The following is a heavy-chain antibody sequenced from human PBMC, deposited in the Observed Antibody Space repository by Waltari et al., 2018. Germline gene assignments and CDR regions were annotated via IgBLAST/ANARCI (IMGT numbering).Heavy chain of an antibody. D-gene: IGHD2-15*01. Sequence: QVQLQESGPGLVKPSETLSLTCAVSGYSISSGYYWGWIRQPPGKGPEWIGSIYHSGSTYYNPSLKSRVTISVDTSKNQFSLKLSSVTAADTAAYYCAREGCSGSSCYLPGSNWFDPWGQGTLVTVSS. CDR1: GYSISSGYY. J-gene: IGHJ5*02. CDR3: AREGCSGSSCYLPGSNWFDP. CDR2: IYHSGST. V-gene: IGHV4-38-2*02.